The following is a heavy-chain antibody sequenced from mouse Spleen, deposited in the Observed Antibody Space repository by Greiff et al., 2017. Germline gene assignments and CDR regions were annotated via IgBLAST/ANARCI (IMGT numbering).Heavy chain of an antibody. V-gene: IGHV5-17*01. CDR2: ISSGSSTI. J-gene: IGHJ2*01. CDR3: ARSGNQYYFDY. CDR1: GFTFSDYG. Sequence: DVKLVESGGGLVKPGGSLKLSCAASGFTFSDYGMHWVRQAPEKGLEWVAYISSGSSTIYYADTVKGRFTISRDNAKNTLFLQMTSLRSEDTAMYYCARSGNQYYFDYWGQGTTLTVSS. D-gene: IGHD2-1*01.